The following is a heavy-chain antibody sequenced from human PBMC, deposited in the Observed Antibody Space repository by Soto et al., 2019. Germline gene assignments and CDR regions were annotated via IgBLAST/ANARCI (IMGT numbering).Heavy chain of an antibody. J-gene: IGHJ4*03. CDR2: IRSQSDGGAG. V-gene: IGHV3-15*07. Sequence: EVQMEESGGGVVMPGGSLRLSCSASGFTFHNAWIHRVRQPPGGGLEGVGRIRSQSDGGAGDYAAPVKGRFGVSRDDSKNMVYLPMNSLTLEDTAVYYCTTASRTSVPEVRFDFWGHVTLGTDSS. CDR1: GFTFHNAW. CDR3: TTASRTSVPEVRFDF.